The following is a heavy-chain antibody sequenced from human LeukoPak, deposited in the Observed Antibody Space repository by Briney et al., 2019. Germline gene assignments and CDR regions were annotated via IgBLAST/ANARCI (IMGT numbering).Heavy chain of an antibody. CDR2: IIPIFGTA. CDR1: GGTFSSYA. J-gene: IGHJ3*02. D-gene: IGHD3-22*01. Sequence: SSVKVSCKASGGTFSSYAISWVRQAPGQGLEWMGGIIPIFGTANYAQKFQGRVTTTTDESTSTAYMELSSLRSEDTAVYYCAALGYYDSSGYWPDAFDIWGQGTMVTVSS. V-gene: IGHV1-69*05. CDR3: AALGYYDSSGYWPDAFDI.